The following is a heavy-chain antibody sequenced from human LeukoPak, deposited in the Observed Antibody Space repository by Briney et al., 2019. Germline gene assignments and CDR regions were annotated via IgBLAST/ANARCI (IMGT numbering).Heavy chain of an antibody. D-gene: IGHD2-2*01. J-gene: IGHJ5*02. CDR3: ARGGLLYCSSTSCYATKYNWFDP. CDR1: GGSFSGYY. Sequence: SETLSLTCAVYGGSFSGYYWSWIRQPPGKGLEWIGEINHSGSTNYNPSLKSRVTISVDTSKNQFSLKLSSVTAADTAVYYCARGGLLYCSSTSCYATKYNWFDPWGQGTLVTVSS. V-gene: IGHV4-34*01. CDR2: INHSGST.